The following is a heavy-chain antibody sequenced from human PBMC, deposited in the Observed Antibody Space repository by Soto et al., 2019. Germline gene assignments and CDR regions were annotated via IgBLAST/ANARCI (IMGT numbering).Heavy chain of an antibody. V-gene: IGHV4-59*08. Sequence: SETLSLTCTVSAGSISTYYWSWIRQPPGKGLEWIGYIYYSGSTNYNPSLKSRVTISVDTSKNQFSLKLTSVTAADTAVYYCARFNYCNSGTSCYYHYGMAVWGQGTTVTVSS. CDR1: AGSISTYY. J-gene: IGHJ6*02. D-gene: IGHD2-2*01. CDR3: ARFNYCNSGTSCYYHYGMAV. CDR2: IYYSGST.